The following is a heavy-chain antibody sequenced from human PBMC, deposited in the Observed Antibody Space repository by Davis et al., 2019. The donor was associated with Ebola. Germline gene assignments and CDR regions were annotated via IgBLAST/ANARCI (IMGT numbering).Heavy chain of an antibody. D-gene: IGHD3-10*01. V-gene: IGHV3-23*01. CDR3: AKDLGVGPFGELFNYYYYYGMDV. J-gene: IGHJ6*02. CDR1: GFTFSSYA. Sequence: GESLKISCAASGFTFSSYAMSWVRQAPGKGLEWVSAISGSGGSTYYADSVKGRFTISRDNSKNTLYLQMNSLRAEDTAVYYCAKDLGVGPFGELFNYYYYYGMDVWGQGTTVTVSS. CDR2: ISGSGGST.